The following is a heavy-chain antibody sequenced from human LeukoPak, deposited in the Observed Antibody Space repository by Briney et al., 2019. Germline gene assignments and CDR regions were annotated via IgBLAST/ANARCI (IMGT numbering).Heavy chain of an antibody. CDR3: ARSGGGYTATILGYFFDY. CDR2: IYSNGST. D-gene: IGHD5-18*01. V-gene: IGHV4-59*02. Sequence: SETLSLTCTVSGGSVMSYYWSWIRQPPGKGPEWLGYIYSNGSTNFHPSLKSRLTISVDTSKNQFSLKLTSVTAADTAVYYCARSGGGYTATILGYFFDYWGQGALVTVSS. J-gene: IGHJ4*02. CDR1: GGSVMSYY.